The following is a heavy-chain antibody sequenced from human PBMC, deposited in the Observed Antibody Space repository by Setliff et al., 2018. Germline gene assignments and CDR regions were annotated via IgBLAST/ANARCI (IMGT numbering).Heavy chain of an antibody. CDR1: GGSISSSSYY. V-gene: IGHV4-39*07. Sequence: SETLSLTCTVSGGSISSSSYYWGWIRQPPGKGLEWIGSIYYSGSTYYNPSLKSRVTILVDTSRNQFSLEVTSVTASDTAVYYCARARSIAAADTFDYWGQGTLVTVSS. CDR3: ARARSIAAADTFDY. CDR2: IYYSGST. D-gene: IGHD6-13*01. J-gene: IGHJ4*01.